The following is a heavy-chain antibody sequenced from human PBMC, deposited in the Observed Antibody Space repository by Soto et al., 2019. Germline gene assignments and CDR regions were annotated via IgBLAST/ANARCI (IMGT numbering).Heavy chain of an antibody. Sequence: SETQSLTCTVYGGTFRGYDWSWIRQPPGKGLEWIGEINHSGSTNYNPSLKSRVTISVDTSKNQFSLKLSSVTAADTAVYYCARGRGVLRYFDTFGYWGQGTLVTVSS. D-gene: IGHD3-9*01. CDR1: GGTFRGYD. CDR3: ARGRGVLRYFDTFGY. J-gene: IGHJ4*02. CDR2: INHSGST. V-gene: IGHV4-34*01.